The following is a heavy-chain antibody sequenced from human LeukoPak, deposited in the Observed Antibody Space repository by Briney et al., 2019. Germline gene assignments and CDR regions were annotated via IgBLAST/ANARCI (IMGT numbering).Heavy chain of an antibody. CDR3: ARSSRDFWSGYYSP. V-gene: IGHV3-66*02. D-gene: IGHD3-3*01. CDR2: IYSGGST. J-gene: IGHJ4*02. Sequence: PGGPLRLSCPAYGFTVSSNYMSWVRQAPGKGLEWVSVIYSGGSTYYADSVKGRFTISRDNSKNTLYLQMNSLRAEDTAVYYCARSSRDFWSGYYSPWGQGTLVTVSS. CDR1: GFTVSSNY.